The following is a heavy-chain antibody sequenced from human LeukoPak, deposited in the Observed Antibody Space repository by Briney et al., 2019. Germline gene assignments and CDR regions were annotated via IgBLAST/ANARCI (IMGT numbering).Heavy chain of an antibody. D-gene: IGHD6-19*01. J-gene: IGHJ4*02. CDR2: INPNSGDT. Sequence: GASVKVSCKAYGYTFTAYYMHWLRQAPGQGLEWMGWINPNSGDTNYAQRFQGRVTMTRDTSISTAYMELSRLRSDDTALYYCARGAVADIGYWGQGTLVTVSS. CDR1: GYTFTAYY. V-gene: IGHV1-2*02. CDR3: ARGAVADIGY.